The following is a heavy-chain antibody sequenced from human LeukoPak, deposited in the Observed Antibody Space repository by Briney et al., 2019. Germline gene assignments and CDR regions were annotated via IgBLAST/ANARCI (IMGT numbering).Heavy chain of an antibody. D-gene: IGHD5/OR15-5a*01. CDR3: ARVTRGLPWYMDV. Sequence: GGSLRLSCAASGFTFSSYRMNWVRQAPGKGLEWVSSISSSSRYIYYADSVKGRFTISRDNAKNSLYLQMNSLRAEDTAVYYCARVTRGLPWYMDVWGKGTTVTVSS. J-gene: IGHJ6*03. CDR1: GFTFSSYR. CDR2: ISSSSRYI. V-gene: IGHV3-21*01.